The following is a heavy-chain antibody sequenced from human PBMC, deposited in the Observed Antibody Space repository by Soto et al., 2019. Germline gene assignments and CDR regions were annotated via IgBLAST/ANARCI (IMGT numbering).Heavy chain of an antibody. CDR3: ARGRYGDY. CDR2: ISAHNGNT. CDR1: GYTFTSYG. Sequence: QVHLVQSGAEVKKPGASVKVSCKASGYTFTSYGITWVRQAPGQGLEWMGWISAHNGNTDYAQKLQGRVIVTRDTYTSTAYMELRSRISDDTAVYYCARGRYGDYWGQGALVTVSS. D-gene: IGHD1-1*01. V-gene: IGHV1-18*01. J-gene: IGHJ4*02.